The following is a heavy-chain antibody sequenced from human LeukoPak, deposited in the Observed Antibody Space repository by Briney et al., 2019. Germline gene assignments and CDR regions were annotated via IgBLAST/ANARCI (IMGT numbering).Heavy chain of an antibody. Sequence: GGSLRLSCAASGFTFSSYEMNWVRQAPGKGLEWVSSISRGGSPIYYADSVKGRFATSRDNAKKSLFLQMNSLRAEDTAVYYCTRVSWRGEIYWGQGTLVSVSS. J-gene: IGHJ4*02. V-gene: IGHV3-48*03. CDR3: TRVSWRGEIY. CDR2: ISRGGSPI. CDR1: GFTFSSYE. D-gene: IGHD3-3*01.